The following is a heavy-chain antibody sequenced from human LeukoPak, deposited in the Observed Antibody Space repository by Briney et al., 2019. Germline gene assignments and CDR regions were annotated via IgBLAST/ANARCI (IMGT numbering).Heavy chain of an antibody. V-gene: IGHV4-61*01. J-gene: IGHJ4*02. CDR2: IYYSGST. Sequence: TPSETLSLTCTVSDGSIINNNHYWSWIRQPPGKGLEWIGYIYYSGSTNYNPSLESRVTISVDTSKNQFSLKLSSVTAADTAVYYCARGLGSNFDYWGQGTLVTVSS. CDR3: ARGLGSNFDY. D-gene: IGHD7-27*01. CDR1: DGSIINNNHY.